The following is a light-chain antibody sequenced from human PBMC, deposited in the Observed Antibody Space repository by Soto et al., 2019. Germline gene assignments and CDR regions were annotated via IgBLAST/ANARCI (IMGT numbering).Light chain of an antibody. CDR3: QQYSSSPLT. Sequence: EIVLTQSPDTLSLSPGEGATLSCRASQSVNTYLAWYQQKPGQAPRLLIFDASSRATGIPDRFSGSGSGTDLTLTITRLEPEDFAVYYCQQYSSSPLTIGGGTKVDIK. CDR2: DAS. CDR1: QSVNTY. J-gene: IGKJ4*01. V-gene: IGKV3-20*01.